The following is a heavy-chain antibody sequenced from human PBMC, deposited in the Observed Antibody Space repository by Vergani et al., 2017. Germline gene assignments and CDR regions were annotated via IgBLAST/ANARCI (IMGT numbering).Heavy chain of an antibody. V-gene: IGHV6-1*01. D-gene: IGHD3-10*01. CDR2: TYYRSKWYN. Sequence: QVQLQQSGPGLVKPSQTLSLTCAISGDSVSSNSAAWNWIRQSPSRGLEWLGRTYYRSKWYNDYAVSVKSRITINPDTSKNQFSLQLNSVTPEDTAVYYCAREGITMVRGVSSILYYYYGMDVWGQGTTVTVSS. CDR3: AREGITMVRGVSSILYYYYGMDV. J-gene: IGHJ6*02. CDR1: GDSVSSNSAA.